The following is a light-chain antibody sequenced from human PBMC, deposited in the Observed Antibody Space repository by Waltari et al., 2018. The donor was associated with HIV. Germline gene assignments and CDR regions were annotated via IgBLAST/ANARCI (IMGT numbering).Light chain of an antibody. V-gene: IGLV3-21*02. CDR3: QVWDTIRDHWV. Sequence: SYVLTQPPSVSVAPGQTARITCGGHHIGSKTVHWYQQRPGQAPILVVYADSDRPSGIPERFSGSNSGNTATLTISRVGAGDEADYYCQVWDTIRDHWVFGGGTKLTVL. CDR2: ADS. J-gene: IGLJ3*02. CDR1: HIGSKT.